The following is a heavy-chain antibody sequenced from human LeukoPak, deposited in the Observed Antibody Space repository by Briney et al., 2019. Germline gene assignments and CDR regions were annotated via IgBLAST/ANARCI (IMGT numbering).Heavy chain of an antibody. Sequence: ASVKVSCKVSGYTLTELSMHWVRQAPGKGLGWMGGFDPEDGETIYAQKFQGRVTMTEDTSTDTAYMELSSLRSEDTAVYYCATGLEYSSSSEVGEPYYFDYWGQGTLVTVSS. D-gene: IGHD6-6*01. CDR1: GYTLTELS. CDR3: ATGLEYSSSSEVGEPYYFDY. J-gene: IGHJ4*02. V-gene: IGHV1-24*01. CDR2: FDPEDGET.